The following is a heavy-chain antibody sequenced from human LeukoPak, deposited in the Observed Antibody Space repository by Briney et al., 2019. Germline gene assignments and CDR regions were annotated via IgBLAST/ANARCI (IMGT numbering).Heavy chain of an antibody. Sequence: ASVRVSCKASGYTFSSYGISWVRQAPGQGLEWMGWISAYNGNTNYAQKLQGRVTMTTDTSTTTAYMELRSLRSDDTAVYYCARGSTMIVVVIYDYWGQGTLVTVSS. CDR1: GYTFSSYG. D-gene: IGHD3-22*01. CDR3: ARGSTMIVVVIYDY. V-gene: IGHV1-18*01. J-gene: IGHJ4*02. CDR2: ISAYNGNT.